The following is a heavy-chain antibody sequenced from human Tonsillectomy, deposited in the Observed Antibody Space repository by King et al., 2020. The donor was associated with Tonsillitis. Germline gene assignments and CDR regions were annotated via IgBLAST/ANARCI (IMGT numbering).Heavy chain of an antibody. CDR1: GGSISSYY. Sequence: VQLQESGPGLVKPSETLSLTCTVSGGSISSYYWSWIRQPPGKGLEWIGYIYYRGSTNYNPSLKSRVTILVDMSKNQFSLKLSSVTAADTAVYYCARDNRAMGKYSYYYGMDVWGQGTTVTVSS. V-gene: IGHV4-59*01. D-gene: IGHD5-18*01. J-gene: IGHJ6*02. CDR2: IYYRGST. CDR3: ARDNRAMGKYSYYYGMDV.